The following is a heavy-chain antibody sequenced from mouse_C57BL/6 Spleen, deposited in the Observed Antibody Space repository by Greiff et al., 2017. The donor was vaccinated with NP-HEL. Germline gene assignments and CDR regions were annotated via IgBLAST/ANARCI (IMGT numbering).Heavy chain of an antibody. J-gene: IGHJ4*01. V-gene: IGHV14-3*01. D-gene: IGHD1-1*01. Sequence: VQLQQSVAELVRPGASVKLSCTASGFHIKNTYMHWVKQRPDQGLEWIGRIDPANGNTKYAPKFQGKATITADTSSNTAYLQLSSLTSEDTAIYYCARGGYYGSSNLDYWGQGTSVTVSS. CDR3: ARGGYYGSSNLDY. CDR2: IDPANGNT. CDR1: GFHIKNTY.